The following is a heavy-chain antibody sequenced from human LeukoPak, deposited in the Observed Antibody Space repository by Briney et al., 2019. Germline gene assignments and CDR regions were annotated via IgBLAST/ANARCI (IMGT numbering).Heavy chain of an antibody. Sequence: SETLSLTCTVSGGSISSYYWSWIRQPPGKGLEWIGYIYHSGSTYYNPSLKSRVTISVDRSKNQFSLKLSSVTAADTAVYYCARGQQLGWFDPWGQGTLVTVSS. CDR1: GGSISSYY. V-gene: IGHV4-59*12. CDR2: IYHSGST. CDR3: ARGQQLGWFDP. D-gene: IGHD6-13*01. J-gene: IGHJ5*02.